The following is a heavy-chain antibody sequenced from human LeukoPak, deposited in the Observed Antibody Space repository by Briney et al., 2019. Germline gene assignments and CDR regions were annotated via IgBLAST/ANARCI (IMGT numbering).Heavy chain of an antibody. CDR1: GFTFSSYA. CDR3: AKSLTGYFRGFDY. J-gene: IGHJ4*02. V-gene: IGHV3-23*01. Sequence: GGSLRLSCAASGFTFSSYAMSWVRQAPGKRLEWVSAIGGSGGSRYYADSVKGRFTISRDNSKNTMYLQMNSLRAEDTAVYYCAKSLTGYFRGFDYWGQGTLVTVSS. D-gene: IGHD3-9*01. CDR2: IGGSGGSR.